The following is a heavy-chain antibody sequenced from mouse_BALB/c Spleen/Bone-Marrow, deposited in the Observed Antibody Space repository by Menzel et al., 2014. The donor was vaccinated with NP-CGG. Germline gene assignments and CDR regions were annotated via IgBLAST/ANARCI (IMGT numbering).Heavy chain of an antibody. CDR2: IRNKAYGYTT. Sequence: DVMLVESGGGLVQPGGSLRLSCVTSGFTFIDYYMNWVRQPPGKALEWVGFIRNKAYGYTTEYSASVKGRFTISRDNSQSILYPQMNTLRAEDSATYYCTRDMGGILFDSWGQGTTLTVSS. V-gene: IGHV7-3*02. CDR3: TRDMGGILFDS. CDR1: GFTFIDYY. J-gene: IGHJ2*01. D-gene: IGHD4-1*01.